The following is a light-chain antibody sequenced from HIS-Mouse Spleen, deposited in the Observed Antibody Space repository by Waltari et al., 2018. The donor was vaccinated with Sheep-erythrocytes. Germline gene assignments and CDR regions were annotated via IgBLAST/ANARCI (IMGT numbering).Light chain of an antibody. CDR2: EVS. J-gene: IGLJ3*02. V-gene: IGLV2-8*01. CDR3: SSYAGSNNWV. CDR1: SSDVGGYHY. Sequence: QSALTQPPSVSGSPGQSVTISCTGTSSDVGGYHYFSWYQQHPGKAPKPMIYEVSKRPSGVPDRFSGSKSGNTASLTVSGLQAEDEADYYCSSYAGSNNWVFGGGTKLTVL.